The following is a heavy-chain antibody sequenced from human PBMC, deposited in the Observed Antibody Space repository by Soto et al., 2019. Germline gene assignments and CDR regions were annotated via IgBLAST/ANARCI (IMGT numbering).Heavy chain of an antibody. J-gene: IGHJ6*01. CDR1: GYTFTSYA. D-gene: IGHD3-10*01. CDR3: ASYSDFYGSGFHVVYYYCGMDV. CDR2: INAGNGNT. Sequence: SVKVSCKASGYTFTSYAMNWVRQAPGQRLEWMGWINAGNGNTKYSQKFQGRVTITRDTSASTAYMELRSLRSDDTAVYYCASYSDFYGSGFHVVYYYCGMDVWGQGTTVTVSS. V-gene: IGHV1-3*01.